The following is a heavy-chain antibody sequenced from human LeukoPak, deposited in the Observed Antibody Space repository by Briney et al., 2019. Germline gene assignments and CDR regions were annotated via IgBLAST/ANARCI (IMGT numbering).Heavy chain of an antibody. CDR1: GGSLSGYY. CDR3: ARDRNLRKLYYFDY. J-gene: IGHJ4*02. CDR2: INHSGSI. Sequence: SETLSLTCAVYGGSLSGYYWSWIREPRGKGGEWIGEINHSGSINYNPSLKSRVHISVDMYKNQVSLKLRPGTAADTAVYYCARDRNLRKLYYFDYWGQGTLVTVSS. D-gene: IGHD5-12*01. V-gene: IGHV4-34*01.